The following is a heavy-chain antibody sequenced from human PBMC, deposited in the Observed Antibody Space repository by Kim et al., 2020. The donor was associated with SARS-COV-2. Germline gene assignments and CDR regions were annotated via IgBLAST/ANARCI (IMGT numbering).Heavy chain of an antibody. D-gene: IGHD3-22*01. J-gene: IGHJ4*02. V-gene: IGHV1-69*13. CDR2: IIPIFGTA. CDR3: ARVYEFDSSGYYYDY. CDR1: GGTFSSYA. Sequence: SVKVSCKASGGTFSSYAISGVRQAPGQGLEWMGGIIPIFGTANYAQKFQGRVTITADESTSTAYMELSSLRSEDTAVHYCARVYEFDSSGYYYDYWGQGTLVTVSS.